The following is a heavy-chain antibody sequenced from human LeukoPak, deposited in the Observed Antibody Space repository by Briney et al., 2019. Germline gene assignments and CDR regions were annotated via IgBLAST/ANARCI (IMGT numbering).Heavy chain of an antibody. Sequence: ASVKVSCKASGYTFTGYFMHWVRQAPGQGLEWMGWINPNSGGTNYAQKFQGRVNMTRDKSINTAYMELSSLKSDDTALYYCARTNGAYGSTVLGYWGQGTLVTVSS. CDR2: INPNSGGT. D-gene: IGHD2-8*01. CDR1: GYTFTGYF. CDR3: ARTNGAYGSTVLGY. V-gene: IGHV1-2*02. J-gene: IGHJ4*02.